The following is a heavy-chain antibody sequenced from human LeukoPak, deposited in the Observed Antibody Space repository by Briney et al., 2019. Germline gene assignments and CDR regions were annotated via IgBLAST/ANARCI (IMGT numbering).Heavy chain of an antibody. CDR3: TRVVPPETYYDFWSAPGAFDI. CDR1: GFTFGDYA. Sequence: GGSLRLSCTASGFTFGDYAMSWVRQAPGKGLEWVGFIRSKAYGGTTEYAASVKGRLTISRDDSKGIAYLQMNSLKTEDTAVYYCTRVVPPETYYDFWSAPGAFDIWGQGTMVTVSS. D-gene: IGHD3-3*01. V-gene: IGHV3-49*04. J-gene: IGHJ3*02. CDR2: IRSKAYGGTT.